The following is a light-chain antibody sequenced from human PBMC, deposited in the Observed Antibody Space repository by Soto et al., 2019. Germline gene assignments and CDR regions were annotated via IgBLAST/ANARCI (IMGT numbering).Light chain of an antibody. CDR3: GTWDNSLRVV. Sequence: QSVLTQPPSVSAAPGQKVTISCSGSSSNIGKRYVSWYQQFPGTAPKLLIYDDNKRPSGIPDPFSGSKSDTSATLGITGLQTGDEADYYCGTWDNSLRVVFGGGTKLTVL. J-gene: IGLJ2*01. V-gene: IGLV1-51*01. CDR2: DDN. CDR1: SSNIGKRY.